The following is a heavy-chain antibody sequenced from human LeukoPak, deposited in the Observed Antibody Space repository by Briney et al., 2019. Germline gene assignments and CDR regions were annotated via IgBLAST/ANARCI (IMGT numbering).Heavy chain of an antibody. D-gene: IGHD1-7*01. CDR3: ARDKGNYDYFDY. V-gene: IGHV4-61*02. CDR2: IYTSGST. Sequence: SETLSLTCTVSGGSISSGSYYWSWIRQPAGKGLEWIGRIYTSGSTNYNPSLKSRVTISVDTSKNQFSLKLSSVTAADTAVYYCARDKGNYDYFDYWGQGTLDTVSS. J-gene: IGHJ4*02. CDR1: GGSISSGSYY.